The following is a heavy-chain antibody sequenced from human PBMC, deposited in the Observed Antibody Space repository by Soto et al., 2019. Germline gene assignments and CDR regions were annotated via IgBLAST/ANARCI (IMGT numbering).Heavy chain of an antibody. J-gene: IGHJ5*02. CDR2: IYYSGST. V-gene: IGHV4-59*01. CDR1: GGSISSYY. Sequence: PSETLSLTCTVSGGSISSYYWSWIRQPPGKGLEWIGYIYYSGSTNYNPSLKSRVTISVDTSKNQFSLKLSSVTAADTAVYYCARMATHLNWFDPWGQGTLVTVSS. CDR3: ARMATHLNWFDP. D-gene: IGHD5-12*01.